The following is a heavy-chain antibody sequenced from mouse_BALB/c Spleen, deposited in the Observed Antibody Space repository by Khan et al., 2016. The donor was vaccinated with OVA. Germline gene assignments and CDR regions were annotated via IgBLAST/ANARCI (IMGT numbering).Heavy chain of an antibody. CDR2: ISDGGNYI. CDR1: GFTFSDSY. D-gene: IGHD2-13*01. J-gene: IGHJ3*01. V-gene: IGHV5-4*02. Sequence: EVQLVESGGGLVKPGGSLKLSCAASGFTFSDSYMYWVRQTPETRLEWVATISDGGNYIYYPDYVKGRFTISRDDVKNSLFLQMNSLKSEDTAMYYCARGSYGDPFAYWGQGTLVSVSA. CDR3: ARGSYGDPFAY.